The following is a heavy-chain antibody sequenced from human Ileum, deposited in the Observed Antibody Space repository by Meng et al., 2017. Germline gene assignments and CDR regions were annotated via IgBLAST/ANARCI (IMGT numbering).Heavy chain of an antibody. CDR3: ARLTETTDATNY. Sequence: GESLKISCAASGFTISSYWMHWVRQPPGKGLEWVSRVSSDGGTTSYADSVEGRFTVSRDNAKNTVYLQMSSLRAEDTGVYYCARLTETTDATNYWGQGTLVTVSS. V-gene: IGHV3-74*01. J-gene: IGHJ4*02. CDR2: VSSDGGTT. CDR1: GFTISSYW. D-gene: IGHD4-11*01.